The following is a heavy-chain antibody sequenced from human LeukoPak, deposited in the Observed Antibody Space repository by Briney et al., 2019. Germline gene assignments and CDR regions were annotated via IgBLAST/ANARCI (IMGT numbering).Heavy chain of an antibody. V-gene: IGHV7-4-1*02. Sequence: ASVKVSCKASGYTFTNYAMNWVRQAPGQGLEWMGWIHPSTGNPTYAQGFTGRFVFSLDTSVSTTYLQISSLKAEDTAVYYCARGTLCSGWSYYFDSWGQGTLVTVSS. CDR2: IHPSTGNP. CDR3: ARGTLCSGWSYYFDS. D-gene: IGHD6-19*01. CDR1: GYTFTNYA. J-gene: IGHJ4*02.